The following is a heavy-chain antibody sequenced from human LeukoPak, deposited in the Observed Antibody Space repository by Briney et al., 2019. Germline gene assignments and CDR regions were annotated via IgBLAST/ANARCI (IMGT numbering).Heavy chain of an antibody. CDR2: IYHSGST. V-gene: IGHV4-30-2*01. CDR3: ARDGGSRWANWFDP. Sequence: PSLTLSLTCTVSGGSISSGGYYWSWIRQPPGKDLEWIGYIYHSGSTYYNPSLKSRATISVDRRKNQVSLKLSPATAADTVVYYCARDGGSRWANWFDPWGQGTPVPVSS. D-gene: IGHD6-13*01. J-gene: IGHJ5*02. CDR1: GGSISSGGYY.